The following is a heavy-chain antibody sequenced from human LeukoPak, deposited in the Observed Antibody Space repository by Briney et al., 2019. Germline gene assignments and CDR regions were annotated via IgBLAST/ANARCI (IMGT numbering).Heavy chain of an antibody. CDR1: GYTFTGFY. J-gene: IGHJ4*02. CDR2: INPNSGGT. CDR3: AREEVSVISDTCCSGLGY. D-gene: IGHD3-10*01. V-gene: IGHV1-2*02. Sequence: ASVKVSCKASGYTFTGFYMHWVRQAPGQGLEWMGWINPNSGGTNYAQKFQGRVTMTRDTSINTAYMELSSLRSDDTAVYYCAREEVSVISDTCCSGLGYWARGTLVPVPS.